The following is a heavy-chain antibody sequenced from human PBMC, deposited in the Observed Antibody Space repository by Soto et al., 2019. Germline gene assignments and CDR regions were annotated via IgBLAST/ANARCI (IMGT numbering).Heavy chain of an antibody. CDR2: IYYSRSP. V-gene: IGHV4-31*03. CDR1: GGSISSGGYY. Sequence: QVQLQESGPGLVKPSQTLSLTCTVSGGSISSGGYYWSWIRQHPGKGLEWIGYIYYSRSPYYNPSLKSRVTISVDPSKNQFSLNLGSVPGAGRAVYYCARGVIHWGQGTLVTVSS. D-gene: IGHD2-21*01. CDR3: ARGVIH. J-gene: IGHJ4*02.